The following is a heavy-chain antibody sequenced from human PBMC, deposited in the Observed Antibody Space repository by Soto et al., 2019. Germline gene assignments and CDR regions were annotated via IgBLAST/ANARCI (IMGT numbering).Heavy chain of an antibody. V-gene: IGHV1-69*12. CDR3: SRDKDRLQIGESYYYAIDV. J-gene: IGHJ6*02. Sequence: QVQLVQSGAEVKKTGSSVTVSCKASGGTFGNSAISWVRQAHGQGLEWMGGIIPIFPTPDYAQKFQGRVTVKADESTSTAYMELPSLRSEDTAVYCWSRDKDRLQIGESYYYAIDVWCQETTVTGS. D-gene: IGHD5-12*01. CDR1: GGTFGNSA. CDR2: IIPIFPTP.